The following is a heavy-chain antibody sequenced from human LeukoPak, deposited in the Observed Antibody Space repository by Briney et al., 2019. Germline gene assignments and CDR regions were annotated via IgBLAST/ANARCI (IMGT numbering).Heavy chain of an antibody. CDR3: TRDSGTYNWFDP. V-gene: IGHV3-73*01. CDR1: GFTFSGSA. CDR2: IDKKDKGYATAT. D-gene: IGHD1-26*01. Sequence: GGSLRLSCAASGFTFSGSAIHWVRQSSGKGLEWVGQIDKKDKGYATATAYAASVKGRFTISRDDSIDTAYLQMNSLKTEDTALYYWTRDSGTYNWFDPWGQGTLVTVSS. J-gene: IGHJ5*02.